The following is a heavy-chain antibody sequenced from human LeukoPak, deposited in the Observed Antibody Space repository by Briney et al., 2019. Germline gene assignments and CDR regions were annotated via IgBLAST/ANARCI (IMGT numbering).Heavy chain of an antibody. CDR1: GGSISSHY. CDR3: ARAGSGYSFDS. D-gene: IGHD3-3*01. Sequence: SETLSLTCTVPGGSISSHYWSWIRQPPEKELEWIGYIYNSGSTNYNPSLKSRVTISVDTSKNQFSLKLSSVTAADTAVYYCARAGSGYSFDSWGQGTLVTVSS. V-gene: IGHV4-59*11. CDR2: IYNSGST. J-gene: IGHJ4*02.